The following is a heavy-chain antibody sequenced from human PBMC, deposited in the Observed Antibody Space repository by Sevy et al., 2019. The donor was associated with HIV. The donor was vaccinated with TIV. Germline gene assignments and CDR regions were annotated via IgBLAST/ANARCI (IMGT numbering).Heavy chain of an antibody. CDR3: AKESISGYY. CDR2: ISAGGGST. CDR1: GFTFISYA. V-gene: IGHV3-23*01. D-gene: IGHD5-12*01. Sequence: GGSLRLSCAASGFTFISYALSWVRQAPGKGLEWVSTISAGGGSTYYADSVKGRFTISRDNSRNTLYLQMNSLRAEDTALYYCAKESISGYYWGQGTLVTVST. J-gene: IGHJ4*02.